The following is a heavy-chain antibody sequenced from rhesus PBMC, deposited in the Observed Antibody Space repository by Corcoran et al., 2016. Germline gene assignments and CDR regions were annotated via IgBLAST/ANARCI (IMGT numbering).Heavy chain of an antibody. CDR3: TRMWTGYYIPFDY. V-gene: IGHV3-100*02. CDR1: GFTLRSYD. J-gene: IGHJ4*01. Sequence: DVRMVGSGGGLVKPGGSMRISCVASGFTLRSYDMPWVRQAPGRGLEWVSVISESGGTIYYEDSVKGRFTISRDNSKNSLFLQMNSLSAEDTAVYYCTRMWTGYYIPFDYWGQGVLVTVSS. CDR2: ISESGGTI. D-gene: IGHD3-3*01.